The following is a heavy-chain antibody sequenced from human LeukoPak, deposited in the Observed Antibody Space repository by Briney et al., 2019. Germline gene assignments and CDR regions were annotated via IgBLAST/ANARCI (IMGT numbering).Heavy chain of an antibody. CDR1: GLPFSSFA. CDR3: AKDANYYDSSGRYYYYYYMDV. J-gene: IGHJ6*03. V-gene: IGHV3-23*01. D-gene: IGHD3-22*01. Sequence: GGSLRLSRAASGLPFSSFAMSWVRQAPGKRLEGVSAISGSGGRTYYADSVKGRFPISRENSKNTLYLQMNSKRAEETAVYYCAKDANYYDSSGRYYYYYYMDVWGKGTTVTVSS. CDR2: ISGSGGRT.